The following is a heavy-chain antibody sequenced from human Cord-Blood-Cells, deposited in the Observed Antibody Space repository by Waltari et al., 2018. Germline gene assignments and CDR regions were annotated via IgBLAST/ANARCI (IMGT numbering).Heavy chain of an antibody. Sequence: QVQLVQPGAEVKKPGASVKVSCTVSGYTCTEFSMHWVRQAPGTGLEWMGGFDPEDVETIYAQKFQGRVTMTEDTSTDTAYMELSSLRSEDTAVYYCTGGVGGMDVWGQGTTVTVSS. CDR1: GYTCTEFS. CDR3: TGGVGGMDV. V-gene: IGHV1-24*01. CDR2: FDPEDVET. D-gene: IGHD2-8*02. J-gene: IGHJ6*02.